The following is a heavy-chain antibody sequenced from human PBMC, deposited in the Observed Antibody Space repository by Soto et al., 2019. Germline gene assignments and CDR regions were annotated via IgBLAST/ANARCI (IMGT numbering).Heavy chain of an antibody. Sequence: QVQLVQSGAEVKKPGSSVKVSCTASGGTFSSYAISWVRQAPGQGLEWMGGIIPIFGTANYAQKFQGRVTITADESTSTAYMELSSLRSEDTAVYYCARGGVVVTAIDYYGMDVWGQGTTVTVSS. CDR3: ARGGVVVTAIDYYGMDV. CDR1: GGTFSSYA. V-gene: IGHV1-69*01. CDR2: IIPIFGTA. D-gene: IGHD2-21*02. J-gene: IGHJ6*02.